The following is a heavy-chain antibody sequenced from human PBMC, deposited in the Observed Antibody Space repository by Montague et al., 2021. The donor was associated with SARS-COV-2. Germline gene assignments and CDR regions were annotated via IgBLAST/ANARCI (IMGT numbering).Heavy chain of an antibody. CDR2: TYYRSKWYN. J-gene: IGHJ4*02. CDR1: GDSVSRNSPA. Sequence: CAISGDSVSRNSPAWNWNRQSPSRGLERLGRTYYRSKWYNDYAVSVKSRITINPDTSKNQISLQLNSVTPEDTAVYYCARTSASSDYWGQGTLVTVSS. CDR3: ARTSASSDY. D-gene: IGHD1-26*01. V-gene: IGHV6-1*01.